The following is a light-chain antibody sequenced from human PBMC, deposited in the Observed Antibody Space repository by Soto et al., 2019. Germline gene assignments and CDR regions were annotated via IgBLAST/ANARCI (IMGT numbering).Light chain of an antibody. Sequence: AIQMAQSPSSLSASVGDKGTITCRASQGISNDLGWYQQKSVKSPKLLIYAASSLQSGVPSRFSGSGSGTDFTLAISSLQPEDFATYYCLQDYNYPRTFGQGTKV. CDR1: QGISND. J-gene: IGKJ1*01. V-gene: IGKV1-6*01. CDR3: LQDYNYPRT. CDR2: AAS.